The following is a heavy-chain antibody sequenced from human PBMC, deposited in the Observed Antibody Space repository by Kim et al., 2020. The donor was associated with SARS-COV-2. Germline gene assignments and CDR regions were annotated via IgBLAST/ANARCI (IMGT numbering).Heavy chain of an antibody. D-gene: IGHD2-21*02. CDR2: INAGNGNT. CDR3: ARDGNNCGGDCYPPVGYAFDI. Sequence: ASVKVSCKASGYTFTSYAMHWVRQAPGQRLEWMGWINAGNGNTKYSQKFQGRVTITRDTSASTAYMELSSLRSEDTAVYYCARDGNNCGGDCYPPVGYAFDIWGQGTMVTVSS. J-gene: IGHJ3*02. V-gene: IGHV1-3*01. CDR1: GYTFTSYA.